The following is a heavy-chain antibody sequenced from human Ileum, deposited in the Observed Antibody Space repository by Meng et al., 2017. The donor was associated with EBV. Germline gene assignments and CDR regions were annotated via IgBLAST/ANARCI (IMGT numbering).Heavy chain of an antibody. CDR3: ASSDYYRSDY. CDR1: GGSISRSDW. CDR2: TSHSGST. V-gene: IGHV4-4*02. Sequence: QGQLQESGPGLGKPSETLSLTCAVSGGSISRSDWWSWVRQPPGKGLEWIGETSHSGSTNYSPSLKSRVTISLDKSKNQLSLKLNSMTAADTAVYYCASSDYYRSDYWGQGTLVTVSS. J-gene: IGHJ4*02. D-gene: IGHD3-22*01.